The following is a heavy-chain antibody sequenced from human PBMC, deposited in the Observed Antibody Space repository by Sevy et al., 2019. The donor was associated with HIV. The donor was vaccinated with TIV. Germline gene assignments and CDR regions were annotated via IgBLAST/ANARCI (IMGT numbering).Heavy chain of an antibody. D-gene: IGHD2-2*01. J-gene: IGHJ6*02. CDR3: ARFLSTSYYYYHAMDV. CDR1: GYTFTTYD. Sequence: ASVKVSCKASGYTFTTYDINWVRQPTGQGLEWMGWMNPNSGNTGYAQKFQGRVTMTRNTSIETAYMELSSLRSEDTAVYYCARFLSTSYYYYHAMDVWGQGTTVTVSS. CDR2: MNPNSGNT. V-gene: IGHV1-8*01.